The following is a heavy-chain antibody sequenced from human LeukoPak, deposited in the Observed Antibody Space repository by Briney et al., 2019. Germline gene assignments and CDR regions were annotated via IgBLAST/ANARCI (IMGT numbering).Heavy chain of an antibody. CDR1: GFTFSHYT. Sequence: GRSLRLSCVASGFTFSHYTMHWVRQAPGKGLEWVAVISYDGSNKYYADSVKGRFTISRDNSKNTLYLQMNSLRAEDTAVYYCARVPLIVVVPAAMPEDYWGQGTLVTVSS. CDR2: ISYDGSNK. V-gene: IGHV3-30-3*01. CDR3: ARVPLIVVVPAAMPEDY. D-gene: IGHD2-2*01. J-gene: IGHJ4*02.